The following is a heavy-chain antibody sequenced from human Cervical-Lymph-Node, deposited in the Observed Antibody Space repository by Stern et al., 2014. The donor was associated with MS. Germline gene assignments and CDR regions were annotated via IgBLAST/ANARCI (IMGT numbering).Heavy chain of an antibody. D-gene: IGHD6-19*01. V-gene: IGHV3-23*04. Sequence: EVQLEESGGGLVQPGGSLRLSCAASGFTFSTYGMSWVRQAPGKGLEWVSAIDAGGGSTYYADSVKGRFTISRDNSKNTLYVQMNSLRVEDTAVYYCAGEQWPYLDYWGQGTLVTVSS. CDR2: IDAGGGST. CDR1: GFTFSTYG. J-gene: IGHJ4*02. CDR3: AGEQWPYLDY.